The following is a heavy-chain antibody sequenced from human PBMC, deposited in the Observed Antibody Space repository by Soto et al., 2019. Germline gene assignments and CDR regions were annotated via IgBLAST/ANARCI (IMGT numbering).Heavy chain of an antibody. CDR1: GGSISSSSYY. V-gene: IGHV4-39*01. Sequence: QLQLQESGPGLVKPSETLSLTCTVSGGSISSSSYYWGWIRQPPGKGLEWLGSIYYSGSTYYNPSLKSRVTISVDTSKNQFSLKLSSVTAADTAVYDCARLRGLGYCSGGSCYGGNGFDPWGQGTLVTVSS. CDR3: ARLRGLGYCSGGSCYGGNGFDP. D-gene: IGHD2-15*01. J-gene: IGHJ5*02. CDR2: IYYSGST.